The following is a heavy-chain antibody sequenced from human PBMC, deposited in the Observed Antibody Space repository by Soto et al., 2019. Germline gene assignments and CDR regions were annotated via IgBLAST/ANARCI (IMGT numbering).Heavy chain of an antibody. Sequence: GGSLRLSCAASGFTFSSHWMHWVRQAPGKGLVWVSRINSDESSTTYADSVKGRFTISRDNAKNTLYLEMNSLRADDTAVYYCARDPHWWELYAFDIWGQGTMVTVSS. CDR1: GFTFSSHW. J-gene: IGHJ3*02. D-gene: IGHD1-26*01. CDR2: INSDESST. V-gene: IGHV3-74*01. CDR3: ARDPHWWELYAFDI.